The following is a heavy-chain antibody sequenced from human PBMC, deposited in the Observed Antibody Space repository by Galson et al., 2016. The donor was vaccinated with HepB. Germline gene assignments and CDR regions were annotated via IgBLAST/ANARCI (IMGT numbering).Heavy chain of an antibody. V-gene: IGHV4-59*01. CDR2: VYYTGST. CDR1: GDSISSFY. CDR3: VGNFDWLLLPSI. J-gene: IGHJ3*02. D-gene: IGHD3-9*01. Sequence: SETLSLTCTVSGDSISSFYWSWIRQPPGKGLEWIGYVYYTGSTNYNPSLKSRVTMSVDTSKNQFSLKLSSVTAADTAVYYCVGNFDWLLLPSIWGQGTMVTVSS.